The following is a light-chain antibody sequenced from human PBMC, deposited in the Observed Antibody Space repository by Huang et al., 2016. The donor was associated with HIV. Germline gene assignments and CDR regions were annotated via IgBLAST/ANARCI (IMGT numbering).Light chain of an antibody. V-gene: IGKV1-39*01. CDR1: QSISHF. CDR3: QQSYGTPK. Sequence: DIQMTQSPSSLSASVGDRVTITCRTSQSISHFLNWYQQKPGEAPKLLIYAASSLQAGVPSRFSGGGSGTNFTLTIRSLQPGDFATYYCQQSYGTPKFGQGTKVEIK. J-gene: IGKJ1*01. CDR2: AAS.